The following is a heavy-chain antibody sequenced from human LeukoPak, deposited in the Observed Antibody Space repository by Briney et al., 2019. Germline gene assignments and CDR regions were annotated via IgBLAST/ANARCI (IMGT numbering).Heavy chain of an antibody. D-gene: IGHD4-23*01. J-gene: IGHJ4*02. Sequence: PSETLSLTCTVSGGSISSYYWGWIRQPPGKGLEWIGYIYYSGSGSTNYNPSLKSRVSISVDTSKNHFSLKLSSVTAADTAVYYCARRGGHGGSFDYWGQGTLVTVSS. V-gene: IGHV4-59*08. CDR1: GGSISSYY. CDR2: IYYSGSGST. CDR3: ARRGGHGGSFDY.